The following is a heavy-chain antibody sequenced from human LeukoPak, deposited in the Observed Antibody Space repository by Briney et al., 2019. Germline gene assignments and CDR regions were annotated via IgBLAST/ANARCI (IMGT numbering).Heavy chain of an antibody. CDR3: ARDSLIQYGSGSYWGFDY. J-gene: IGHJ4*02. CDR2: IKTDGSDK. CDR1: GFTFSNYW. V-gene: IGHV3-7*03. D-gene: IGHD3-10*01. Sequence: GGSLRLSGAASGFTFSNYWMSWFRQAPGKGPEWVGDIKTDGSDKYYVGSVKGRFTISRDNAKNSLYLQMNSLRAEDTTVYYCARDSLIQYGSGSYWGFDYWGQGILVTVSS.